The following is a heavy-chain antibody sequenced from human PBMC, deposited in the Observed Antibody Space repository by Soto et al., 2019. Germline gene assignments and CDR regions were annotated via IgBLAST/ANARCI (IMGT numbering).Heavy chain of an antibody. Sequence: SLRLSCAASGFTFSSYAMHWVRQAPGKGLEWVAVISYDGSNKYYADSVKGRFTISRDNSKNTPYLQMNSLRAEDAAVYYCARDAQGVVNNYFDYWGQGTLVTVSS. CDR2: ISYDGSNK. CDR3: ARDAQGVVNNYFDY. V-gene: IGHV3-30-3*01. J-gene: IGHJ4*02. D-gene: IGHD3-3*01. CDR1: GFTFSSYA.